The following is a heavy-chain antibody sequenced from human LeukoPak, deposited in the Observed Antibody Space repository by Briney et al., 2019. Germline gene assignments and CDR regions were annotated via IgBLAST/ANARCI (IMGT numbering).Heavy chain of an antibody. D-gene: IGHD6-19*01. J-gene: IGHJ3*02. CDR3: ARPHSSGWYGGFDI. Sequence: SETLSLTCTVSGGSITGYYWSWIRQPPGKGLEWIGFIYYSGSTSYNPSLKSRVTISRNTSKNQFSLNLRSVTAADTAVYYCARPHSSGWYGGFDIWGQRTVVSVSS. V-gene: IGHV4-59*08. CDR1: GGSITGYY. CDR2: IYYSGST.